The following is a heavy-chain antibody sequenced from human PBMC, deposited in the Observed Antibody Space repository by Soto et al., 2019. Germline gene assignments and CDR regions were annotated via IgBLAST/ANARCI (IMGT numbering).Heavy chain of an antibody. Sequence: ASVKVSCKASGYTFTGYYMHWVRQAPGQGLEWMGWINPNSGGTNYAQKFQGRVTMTGDTSISTAYMEVTRLTSDDTAVYYCARDKDSHSGNYPQDYWGQGTMVTVSS. CDR2: INPNSGGT. V-gene: IGHV1-2*02. CDR1: GYTFTGYY. J-gene: IGHJ4*02. CDR3: ARDKDSHSGNYPQDY. D-gene: IGHD1-26*01.